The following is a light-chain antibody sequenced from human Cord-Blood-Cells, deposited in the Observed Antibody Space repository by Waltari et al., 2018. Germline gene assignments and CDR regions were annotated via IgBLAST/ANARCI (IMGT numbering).Light chain of an antibody. V-gene: IGLV3-1*01. J-gene: IGLJ3*02. Sequence: SYELTQPPSVSVSPGQTASITSSGDKLGATYACWYQQKPGQSPVLVIYQASKRPSGIPERFSGSNSGNTATLTISGTQAMDEADYYCQAWDSSTWVFGGGTKLTVL. CDR3: QAWDSSTWV. CDR1: KLGATY. CDR2: QAS.